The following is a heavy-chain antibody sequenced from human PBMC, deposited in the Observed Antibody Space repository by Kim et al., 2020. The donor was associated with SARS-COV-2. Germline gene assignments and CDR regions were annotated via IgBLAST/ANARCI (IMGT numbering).Heavy chain of an antibody. V-gene: IGHV4-30-2*05. CDR3: ARDWDSGWFDP. Sequence: YNTPSLRSRVTVSVDTSKNQFSLKLSSVTAADTAVYYCARDWDSGWFDPWGQGTLVTVSS. J-gene: IGHJ5*02. D-gene: IGHD1-26*01.